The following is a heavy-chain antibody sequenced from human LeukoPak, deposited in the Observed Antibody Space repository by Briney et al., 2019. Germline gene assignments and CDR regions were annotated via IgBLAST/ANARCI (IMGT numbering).Heavy chain of an antibody. CDR2: INHSGST. D-gene: IGHD3-10*01. J-gene: IGHJ4*02. CDR1: GGSFSGYY. CDR3: ARGGPYGSGY. Sequence: SETLSLTCAVYGGSFSGYYWSWIRQPPGKGLEWIGEINHSGSTNYNPSLKSRVTISVDTSKNQFSLKLSSVTAADTAVYYCARGGPYGSGYWGQGTQVTVSS. V-gene: IGHV4-34*01.